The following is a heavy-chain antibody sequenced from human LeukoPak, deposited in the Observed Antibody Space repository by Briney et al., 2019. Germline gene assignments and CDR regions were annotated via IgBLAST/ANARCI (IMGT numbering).Heavy chain of an antibody. CDR2: INPNSGGT. Sequence: GASVKLSCKASGSTFTGYYMHWVRHAPGQGLEWMGWINPNSGGTNYAQKFQGRVTMTRDTSISTAYMELRRLRSDDTAVYSCASIDFWSGYFDYWGQGTLVTVSS. CDR1: GSTFTGYY. CDR3: ASIDFWSGYFDY. D-gene: IGHD3-3*01. J-gene: IGHJ4*01. V-gene: IGHV1-2*02.